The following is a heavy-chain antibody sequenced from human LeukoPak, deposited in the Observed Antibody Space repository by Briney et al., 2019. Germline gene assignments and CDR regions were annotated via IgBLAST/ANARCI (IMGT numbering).Heavy chain of an antibody. V-gene: IGHV3-53*01. Sequence: PGGSLRLSCAASGFTVSSNYMSWVRQAPWKGLEWVSVIYSGGSTYYADSVKGRFTISRDNSKNTLYLQMNSLRAEDTAVYYCARVWYYYYGMDVWGQGTTVTVSS. CDR2: IYSGGST. CDR3: ARVWYYYYGMDV. J-gene: IGHJ6*02. CDR1: GFTVSSNY.